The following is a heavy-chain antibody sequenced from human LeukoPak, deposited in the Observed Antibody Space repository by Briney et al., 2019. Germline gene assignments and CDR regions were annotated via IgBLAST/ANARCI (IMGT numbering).Heavy chain of an antibody. V-gene: IGHV4-30-4*08. CDR2: IYYRGST. CDR3: AGSGSPDAFDI. J-gene: IGHJ3*02. CDR1: GFTVSSNY. Sequence: LRLSCAASGFTVSSNYMSWVRQAPGKGLEWIGYIYYRGSTYYNPSLKSRVTISVDTSKNQFSLKLSSVTAADTAVYYCAGSGSPDAFDIWGQGIMVTVSS. D-gene: IGHD3-3*01.